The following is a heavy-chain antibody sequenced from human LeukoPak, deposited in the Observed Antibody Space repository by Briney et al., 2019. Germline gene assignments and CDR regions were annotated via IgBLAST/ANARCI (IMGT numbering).Heavy chain of an antibody. V-gene: IGHV4-59*01. CDR2: IFYIGST. J-gene: IGHJ3*01. Sequence: SETLSLTCTVSGGSITNYYWSWIRQPPGKGLEWIGYIFYIGSTNYNPSLQSRVTLSVDTSENQFSLKLGSVTAADTAVYYCARAPSLVAFDVWGQGRMVTVSS. CDR1: GGSITNYY. CDR3: ARAPSLVAFDV.